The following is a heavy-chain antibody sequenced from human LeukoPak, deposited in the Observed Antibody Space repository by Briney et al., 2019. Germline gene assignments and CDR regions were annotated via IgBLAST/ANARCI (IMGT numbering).Heavy chain of an antibody. CDR3: ARVGGYDSSGYPDY. CDR1: GGSISSGGYS. D-gene: IGHD3-22*01. J-gene: IGHJ4*02. Sequence: SETLSLTCAVSGGSISSGGYSWSWIRQPPGKGLEWIVYIYHSGSTYYNPSLKSRVTISVDRSKNQFSLKLSSVTAADTAVYYCARVGGYDSSGYPDYWGQGTLVTVSS. CDR2: IYHSGST. V-gene: IGHV4-30-2*01.